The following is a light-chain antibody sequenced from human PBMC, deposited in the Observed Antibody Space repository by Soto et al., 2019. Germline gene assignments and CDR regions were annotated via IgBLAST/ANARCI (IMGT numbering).Light chain of an antibody. J-gene: IGLJ1*01. CDR1: SSDVGGYNY. Sequence: QSALTQPASVSGSPGQSITISCTGTSSDVGGYNYVSWHQQHPGKAPKLMIYEVSNRPSGVSNRFSGSKPGNTASLTISGLQAEDEADYYCSSYTSSSTPYVFGTGTKVTVL. CDR3: SSYTSSSTPYV. V-gene: IGLV2-14*01. CDR2: EVS.